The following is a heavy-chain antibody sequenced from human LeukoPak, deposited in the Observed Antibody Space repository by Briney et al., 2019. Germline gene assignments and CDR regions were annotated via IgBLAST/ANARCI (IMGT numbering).Heavy chain of an antibody. Sequence: PSETLSVTCTVSGGSISSYYWSWIRQPPGKGLECIGYIYYSGSTNYNPSLKSRVTISIDTSKNQFSLKLSSVTAADTAVYYCARYYSSNWYFDYWGQGTLVIVSA. D-gene: IGHD6-13*01. CDR2: IYYSGST. CDR3: ARYYSSNWYFDY. J-gene: IGHJ4*02. CDR1: GGSISSYY. V-gene: IGHV4-59*08.